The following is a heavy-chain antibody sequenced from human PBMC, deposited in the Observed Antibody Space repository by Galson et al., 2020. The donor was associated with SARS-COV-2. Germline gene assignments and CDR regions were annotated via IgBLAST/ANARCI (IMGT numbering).Heavy chain of an antibody. D-gene: IGHD6-19*01. CDR2: IWYDGSNK. V-gene: IGHV3-33*06. J-gene: IGHJ4*02. Sequence: GGSLRLYCAASGFTFSSYGMHWVRQAPGKGLEWVAGIWYDGSNKYYADSVKGRFTISRDNSKNTLYLQMNSLRAEDTAVYYCAKDRGIAVAGTLYYFDYWGQGTLVTVSS. CDR1: GFTFSSYG. CDR3: AKDRGIAVAGTLYYFDY.